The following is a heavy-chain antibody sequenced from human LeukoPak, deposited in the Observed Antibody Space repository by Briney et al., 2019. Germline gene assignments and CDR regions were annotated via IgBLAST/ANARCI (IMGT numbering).Heavy chain of an antibody. CDR3: ARDLGYYDSSGYYRGAEYFQH. CDR2: ISSSGSTI. Sequence: PGGSLRLSCAASGFTFSSYGMSWVRQAPGKGMEWVLYISSSGSTIYYADSVKGRFTISRDNAKNSLYLQMNSLRAEDTAVYYCARDLGYYDSSGYYRGAEYFQHWGQGTLVTVSS. CDR1: GFTFSSYG. D-gene: IGHD3-22*01. V-gene: IGHV3-48*04. J-gene: IGHJ1*01.